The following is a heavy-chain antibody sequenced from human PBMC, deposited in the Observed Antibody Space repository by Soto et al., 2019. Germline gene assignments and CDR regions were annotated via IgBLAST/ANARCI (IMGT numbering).Heavy chain of an antibody. CDR1: RFTFSTYA. CDR3: AKSLFGGPDI. CDR2: ISGGGGDT. D-gene: IGHD2-15*01. Sequence: GGSLRLSCAASRFTFSTYAMSWVRQSPGKGLEWVSGISGGGGDTSYADSVRGRFTCSRDNSKNTLYLQMNSLRAEDTALYYCAKSLFGGPDIWGQGTMVTVSS. V-gene: IGHV3-23*01. J-gene: IGHJ3*02.